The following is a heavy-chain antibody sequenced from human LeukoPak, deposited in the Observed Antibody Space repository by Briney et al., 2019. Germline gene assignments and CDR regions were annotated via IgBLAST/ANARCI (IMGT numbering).Heavy chain of an antibody. CDR2: ISGSGGST. V-gene: IGHV3-23*01. CDR3: AKVSVAATVRSNFDY. CDR1: GFTFSSYA. D-gene: IGHD6-19*01. J-gene: IGHJ4*02. Sequence: GGSLRLSCAASGFTFSSYAMSWVRQAPGKGLEWVSAISGSGGSTYYADSVKGRFTISRDNSKHPLYLQMNSLRADDSAVYYCAKVSVAATVRSNFDYWGQGTLVTVSS.